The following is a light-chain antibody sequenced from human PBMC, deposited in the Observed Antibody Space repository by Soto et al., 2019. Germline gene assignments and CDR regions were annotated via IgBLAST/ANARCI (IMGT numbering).Light chain of an antibody. Sequence: EVVLTQSPGTLSLSPGEGAALSCRASPSLSSNCLAWYQHQPCQAPSLLIYGASSKATGIPDSFSGSGSGTDFTFTISSLEPEDFAVYYCQQRRSWPPITFGQVTRVEIK. CDR1: PSLSSNC. J-gene: IGKJ5*01. CDR3: QQRRSWPPIT. CDR2: GAS. V-gene: IGKV3D-20*02.